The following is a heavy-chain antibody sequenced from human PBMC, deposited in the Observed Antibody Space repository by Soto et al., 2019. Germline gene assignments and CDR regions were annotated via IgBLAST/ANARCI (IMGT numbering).Heavy chain of an antibody. CDR1: GGSISSYY. CDR2: IYYSGST. CDR3: ARARDTAMVTIGYYFDY. Sequence: SETLSLTCTVSGGSISSYYWSWIRQPPGKGLEWIGYIYYSGSTNYNPSLKSRVTISVDTSKNQFSLKLSSVTAAATAVYYCARARDTAMVTIGYYFDYWGQGTLVTVSS. V-gene: IGHV4-59*01. D-gene: IGHD5-18*01. J-gene: IGHJ4*02.